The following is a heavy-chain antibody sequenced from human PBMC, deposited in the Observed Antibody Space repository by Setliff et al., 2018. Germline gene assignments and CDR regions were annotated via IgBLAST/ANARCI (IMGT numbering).Heavy chain of an antibody. CDR1: GYTFTGYY. J-gene: IGHJ3*01. CDR3: ARFGGSCSSSSCYASDL. D-gene: IGHD2-2*01. Sequence: GASVKVSCKASGYTFTGYYMHWVRQAPGQGLEWMGMIITNTGKTSYPKKFQGRVTMTTDTYTGTGYMELRSLTSDDTAVYFCARFGGSCSSSSCYASDLWGQGTMVTVSS. V-gene: IGHV1-2*02. CDR2: IITNTGKT.